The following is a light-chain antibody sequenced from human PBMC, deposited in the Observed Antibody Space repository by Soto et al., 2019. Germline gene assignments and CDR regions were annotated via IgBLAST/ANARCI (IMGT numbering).Light chain of an antibody. CDR2: AAS. CDR3: QQSYSTPHT. V-gene: IGKV1-39*01. J-gene: IGKJ2*01. CDR1: QYINIY. Sequence: DIQMAHSPSSLSASVGDRVTITCRASQYINIYLNWYQQKPGKAPKLLIYAASNLQGGVPSRFSGSGSVTDFTLTISSLQPEDFATYYCQQSYSTPHTFGQGTKLEIK.